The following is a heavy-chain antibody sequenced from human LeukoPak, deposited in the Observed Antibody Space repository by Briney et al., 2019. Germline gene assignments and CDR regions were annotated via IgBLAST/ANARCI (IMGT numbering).Heavy chain of an antibody. J-gene: IGHJ4*02. CDR1: GFTFSSYS. D-gene: IGHD2-21*02. Sequence: GGSLRLSCAASGFTFSSYSMNWVRQAPGKGLEWVSSISSSSSYIYYADSVKGRFTISRDNAKNSLYLQMNSLRAEDTAVYYCARAGYCGGDCHSGYFDYWGQGTLVTASS. CDR3: ARAGYCGGDCHSGYFDY. V-gene: IGHV3-21*01. CDR2: ISSSSSYI.